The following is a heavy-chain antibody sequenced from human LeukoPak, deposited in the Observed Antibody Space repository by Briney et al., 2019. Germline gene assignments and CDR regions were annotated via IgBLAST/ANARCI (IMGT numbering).Heavy chain of an antibody. CDR3: AKSNGYGLVDI. CDR2: IRSKANSYAT. Sequence: GGSLRLSCAASGFTFSGSAMHWVRQASGKGLEWVGRIRSKANSYATAYAASVKGRFTISRDDSKNTAYLQMNSLKTEDTAVYYCAKSNGYGLVDIWGQGTMVTVSS. D-gene: IGHD3-10*01. J-gene: IGHJ3*02. V-gene: IGHV3-73*01. CDR1: GFTFSGSA.